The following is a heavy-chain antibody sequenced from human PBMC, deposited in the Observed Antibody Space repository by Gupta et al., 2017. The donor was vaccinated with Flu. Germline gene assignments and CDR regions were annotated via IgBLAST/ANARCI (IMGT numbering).Heavy chain of an antibody. J-gene: IGHJ4*02. CDR2: IWYDGSNK. V-gene: IGHV3-33*01. CDR3: ARDGDLSIAAAGAVDY. CDR1: GFTFSSYG. D-gene: IGHD6-13*01. Sequence: QVQLVESGGGVVQPGRSLRLSCAASGFTFSSYGMHWVRQAPGKGLEWVAVIWYDGSNKYYADSVKGRFTISRDNSKNTLYLQMNSLRAEDTAVYYCARDGDLSIAAAGAVDYWGQGTLVTVSS.